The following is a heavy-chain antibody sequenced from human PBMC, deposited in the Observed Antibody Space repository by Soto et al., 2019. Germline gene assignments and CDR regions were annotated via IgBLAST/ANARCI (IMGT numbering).Heavy chain of an antibody. J-gene: IGHJ4*02. D-gene: IGHD6-19*01. Sequence: EVQLVESGGGLVQPGGSLRLSCAASGFTFSSYTMHWVRQAPGKGLEWVSYISRSSSTIYYADSVKGRFTISRDNAKNSMYLQMNSVRDEDRAVYYCASVASWVEVHGMIDYWGQGTLVTVSS. V-gene: IGHV3-48*02. CDR1: GFTFSSYT. CDR2: ISRSSSTI. CDR3: ASVASWVEVHGMIDY.